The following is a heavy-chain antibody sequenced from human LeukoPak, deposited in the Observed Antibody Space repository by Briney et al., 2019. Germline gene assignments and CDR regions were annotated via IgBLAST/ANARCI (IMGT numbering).Heavy chain of an antibody. D-gene: IGHD3-9*01. V-gene: IGHV4-39*01. CDR3: ASGLIYDILTGYYAMYYFDY. J-gene: IGHJ4*02. Sequence: PSETLSLTCTVSGGSISSSSYYWGWIRQPPGKGLEWIGRTYYSGSTYYNPSLKSRVTISVDTSKNQFSLKLSSVTAADTAVYYCASGLIYDILTGYYAMYYFDYWGQGTLVTVSS. CDR1: GGSISSSSYY. CDR2: TYYSGST.